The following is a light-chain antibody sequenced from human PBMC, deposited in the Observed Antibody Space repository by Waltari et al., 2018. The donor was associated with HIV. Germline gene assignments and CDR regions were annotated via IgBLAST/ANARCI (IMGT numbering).Light chain of an antibody. Sequence: QSVLTQPPSASGTPGQRVTISCSGDSSNIGSSSVYWYQRIPGEAPKLLIYSLNERPSGVPSRFSGSKSGTSASLAISGLQSGDEADYFCAAWDDSLNGRVFGGGTKLTVL. V-gene: IGLV1-44*01. CDR1: SSNIGSSS. J-gene: IGLJ3*02. CDR2: SLN. CDR3: AAWDDSLNGRV.